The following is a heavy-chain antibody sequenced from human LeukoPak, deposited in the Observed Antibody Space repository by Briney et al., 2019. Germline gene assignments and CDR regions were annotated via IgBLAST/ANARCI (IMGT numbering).Heavy chain of an antibody. J-gene: IGHJ3*02. V-gene: IGHV1-46*01. D-gene: IGHD3-10*01. CDR3: ARGTSGSYSPDAFDI. CDR2: INPSGGSA. Sequence: WASVKVSCKASGYIFTGYYMHWVRQAPGQGLEWMAIINPSGGSASYAQKFQGRVTMTRDTSTSTVYMELSSLRSEDTAVYYCARGTSGSYSPDAFDIWGQGTMVTVSS. CDR1: GYIFTGYY.